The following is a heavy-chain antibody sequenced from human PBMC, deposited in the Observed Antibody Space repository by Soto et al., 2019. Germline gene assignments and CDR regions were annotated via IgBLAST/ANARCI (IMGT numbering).Heavy chain of an antibody. Sequence: SETLSLTCTVSGGSISSYYWSWIRQPPGKGLEWIGYIYYSGSTNYNPSLKSRVTISVDTSKNQFSLKLSSVTAADTAVYYCARDSVGLFGDSLDIWGQGTMVTVSS. CDR2: IYYSGST. CDR3: ARDSVGLFGDSLDI. D-gene: IGHD2-21*01. CDR1: GGSISSYY. V-gene: IGHV4-59*01. J-gene: IGHJ3*02.